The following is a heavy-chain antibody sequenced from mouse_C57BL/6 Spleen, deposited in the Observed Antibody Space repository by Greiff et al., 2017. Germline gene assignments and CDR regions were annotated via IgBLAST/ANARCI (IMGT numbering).Heavy chain of an antibody. CDR2: IWSGGST. CDR1: GFSLTSYG. CDR3: ARNWDSNYVNYAMDY. D-gene: IGHD2-5*01. J-gene: IGHJ4*01. V-gene: IGHV2-2*01. Sequence: VQGVESGPGLVQPSQSLSITCTVSGFSLTSYGVHWVRQSPGKGLEWLGVIWSGGSTDYNAAFISRLSISKDNSKSQVFFKMNSLQADDTAIYYCARNWDSNYVNYAMDYWGQGTSVTVSS.